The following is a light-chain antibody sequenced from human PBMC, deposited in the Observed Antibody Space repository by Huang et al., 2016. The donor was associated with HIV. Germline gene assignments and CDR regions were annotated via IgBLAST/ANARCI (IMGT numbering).Light chain of an antibody. CDR2: KAS. Sequence: DIQMTQSPSTLSASVGDRVTITCRASQSLSSWLAWYQQKPGKAPDLLIYKASSLETGVPSRFSGSGSGTEFTLTISSLQPDDFATYYCHQYNSYPLTFGGGTKVEIK. CDR3: HQYNSYPLT. CDR1: QSLSSW. V-gene: IGKV1-5*03. J-gene: IGKJ4*01.